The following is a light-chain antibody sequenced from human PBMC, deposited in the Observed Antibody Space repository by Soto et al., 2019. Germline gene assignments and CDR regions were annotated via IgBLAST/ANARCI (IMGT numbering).Light chain of an antibody. J-gene: IGKJ1*01. CDR3: QHYNSYSEA. CDR1: QSITGW. V-gene: IGKV1-5*01. CDR2: DAS. Sequence: DIQMTQSPSTLSASVRDRFTITCRASQSITGWLAWYQQKPGKAPKLLIYDASSLESGVPSRFSGSGSGTEFTLTISSLQPDDFATYYCQHYNSYSEAFGQGTKVDI.